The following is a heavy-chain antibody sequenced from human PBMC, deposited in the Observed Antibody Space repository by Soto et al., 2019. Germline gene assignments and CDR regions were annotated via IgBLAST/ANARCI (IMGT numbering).Heavy chain of an antibody. CDR3: ARDDAFDNENGFDM. CDR2: IVSDGSAI. CDR1: GFPFSFYG. Sequence: GGSLRLSCAVSGFPFSFYGFHWVRQSPGKGLEWLGVIVSDGSAIYHADSLEGRFLISRDNSKDILYLQMNSLRAEDTAVYYCARDDAFDNENGFDMWGQGTMVTVSS. J-gene: IGHJ3*02. V-gene: IGHV3-33*01. D-gene: IGHD3-3*02.